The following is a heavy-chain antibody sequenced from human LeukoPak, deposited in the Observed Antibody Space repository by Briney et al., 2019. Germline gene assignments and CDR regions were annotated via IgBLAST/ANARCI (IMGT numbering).Heavy chain of an antibody. CDR1: GYTFTGYY. CDR3: ARDNEDDAFDI. D-gene: IGHD1-1*01. J-gene: IGHJ3*02. Sequence: GASVKVSCKASGYTFTGYYMHWVRLAPGQGLEWMGWIIPNSGGTSYAQKFQGRVTMTRDTSISTAYMELSRLRSDDTAVYYCARDNEDDAFDIWGQGTMVTVSS. V-gene: IGHV1-2*02. CDR2: IIPNSGGT.